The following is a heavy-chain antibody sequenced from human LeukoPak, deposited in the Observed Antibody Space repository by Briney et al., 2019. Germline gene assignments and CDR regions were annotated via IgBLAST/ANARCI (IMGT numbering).Heavy chain of an antibody. D-gene: IGHD3-3*01. J-gene: IGHJ4*02. CDR3: AKYNRDFWSGFDY. CDR2: ISGSGVST. V-gene: IGHV3-23*01. CDR1: GFTFSIYA. Sequence: GGSLRLSCAASGFTFSIYAMSWVRQAPGKGLEWVSAISGSGVSTYYADSVKGRFTISRDNSKNTLYLQMSSLRAEDMAVYYCAKYNRDFWSGFDYWGQGTLVTVSS.